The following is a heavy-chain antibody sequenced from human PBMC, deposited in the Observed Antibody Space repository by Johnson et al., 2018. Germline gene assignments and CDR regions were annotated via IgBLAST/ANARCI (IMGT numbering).Heavy chain of an antibody. CDR1: GFTFSSYA. CDR2: ISSNGGST. Sequence: VQLVQSGGGLVQPGGSLRLSCAASGFTFSSYAMHWVRQAPGKGLEYVSAISSNGGSTYYANAVKGRFTISRDNSKNTMYLQMNSLRAEDRAVYYCAREQPSGYVAFDIWGQGTMVTVSS. CDR3: AREQPSGYVAFDI. V-gene: IGHV3-64*01. D-gene: IGHD3-22*01. J-gene: IGHJ3*02.